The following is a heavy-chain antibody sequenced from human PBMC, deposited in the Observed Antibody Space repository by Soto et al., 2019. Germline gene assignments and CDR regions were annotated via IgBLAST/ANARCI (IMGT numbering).Heavy chain of an antibody. CDR2: IVVGSGNT. CDR1: GFTFTSSA. CDR3: AADHLPGPDTAMVSLWAFDI. Sequence: SVKVSCKXSGFTFTSSAVQWVRQARGQRLEWIGWIVVGSGNTNYAQKFQERVTITRDMSTSTAYMELSSLRSEDTAVYYCAADHLPGPDTAMVSLWAFDIWGQGTMVTVSS. D-gene: IGHD5-18*01. J-gene: IGHJ3*02. V-gene: IGHV1-58*01.